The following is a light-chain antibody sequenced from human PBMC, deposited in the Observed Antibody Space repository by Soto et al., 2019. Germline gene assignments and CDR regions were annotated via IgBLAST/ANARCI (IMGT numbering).Light chain of an antibody. V-gene: IGLV2-14*01. CDR2: DVS. J-gene: IGLJ1*01. Sequence: QSALTQPASVSGSPGQSITISCTGTSSDVGGYNYVSWYQQHPGKAPKLMIYDVSNRPSGVSNRFSGSKSGNTASLTISGLQAEDEDDYYSSSYTSSSPHVFGTGTKVXVL. CDR3: SSYTSSSPHV. CDR1: SSDVGGYNY.